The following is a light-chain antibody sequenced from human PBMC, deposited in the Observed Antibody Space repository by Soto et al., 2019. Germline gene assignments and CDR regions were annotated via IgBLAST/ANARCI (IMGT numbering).Light chain of an antibody. Sequence: DIVMTQSPLSLPVTPGEPASISCRSSQSLRHHNGYFYLDWYLQKPGQSPQVLIYLGSNRASVVLDMVGGSVAVTVFRLESSMVEAEDVGVYYCILALQVRLTFGQGTELDIK. CDR2: LGS. CDR3: ILALQVRLT. V-gene: IGKV2-28*01. CDR1: QSLRHHNGYFY. J-gene: IGKJ2*01.